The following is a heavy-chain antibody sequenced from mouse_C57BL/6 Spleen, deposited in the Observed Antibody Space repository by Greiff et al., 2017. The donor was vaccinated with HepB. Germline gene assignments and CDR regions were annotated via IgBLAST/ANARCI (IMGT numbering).Heavy chain of an antibody. D-gene: IGHD1-1*01. CDR1: GFTFSDYG. Sequence: EVMLVESGGGLVKPGGSLKLSCAASGFTFSDYGMHWVRQAPEKGLEWVAYISSGSSTIYYADTVKGRFTISRDNAKNTLFLQMTSLRSEDTAMYYCARSITTVVATDAMDYWGQGTSVTVSS. V-gene: IGHV5-17*01. CDR2: ISSGSSTI. CDR3: ARSITTVVATDAMDY. J-gene: IGHJ4*01.